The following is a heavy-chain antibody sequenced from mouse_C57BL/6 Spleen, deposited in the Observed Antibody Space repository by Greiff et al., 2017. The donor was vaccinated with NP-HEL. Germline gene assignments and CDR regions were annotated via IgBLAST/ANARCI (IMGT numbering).Heavy chain of an antibody. J-gene: IGHJ4*01. CDR3: ARRGTVNYAMDY. V-gene: IGHV1-81*01. D-gene: IGHD1-1*01. CDR1: GYTFTSYG. Sequence: QVHVKQSGAELARPGASVKLSCKASGYTFTSYGISWVKQRTGQGLEWIGEIYPRSGNTYYNEKFKGKATLTADKSSSTAYMELRSLTSEDSAVYFCARRGTVNYAMDYWGQGTSVTVSS. CDR2: IYPRSGNT.